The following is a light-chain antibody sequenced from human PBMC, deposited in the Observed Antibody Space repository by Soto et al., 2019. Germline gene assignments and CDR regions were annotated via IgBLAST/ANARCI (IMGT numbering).Light chain of an antibody. CDR3: QQSYSATWT. CDR1: QSFSSY. V-gene: IGKV1-39*01. CDR2: AAS. J-gene: IGKJ1*01. Sequence: DIRMTQSPSSLSASVADRVTITCRASQSFSSYLNWYQQKPGKAPKLLIYAASSLQSRVPSRFSGSGSGTDFTLTISSLQPEDFATYYCQQSYSATWTFGQGTKVEIK.